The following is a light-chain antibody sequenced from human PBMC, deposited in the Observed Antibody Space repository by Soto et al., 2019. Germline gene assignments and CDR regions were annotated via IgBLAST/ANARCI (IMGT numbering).Light chain of an antibody. CDR1: SGHSSYI. CDR3: ETWDINTQVV. Sequence: QSVLTQSSSASASLGSSVKLTCTLSSGHSSYIIAWHQQQPGKAPRYLMKLEGSGSYNKGSGVPDRFSGSSSGADRYLTISNLRFEDEADYYCETWDINTQVVFGGGTKVTVL. V-gene: IGLV4-60*02. J-gene: IGLJ2*01. CDR2: LEGSGSY.